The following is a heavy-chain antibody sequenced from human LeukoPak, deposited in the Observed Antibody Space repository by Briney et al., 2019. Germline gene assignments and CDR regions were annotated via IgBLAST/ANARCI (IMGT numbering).Heavy chain of an antibody. V-gene: IGHV1-2*02. CDR2: INPNSGGT. CDR1: GYTFTGYY. CDR3: ARVDCSSTSCYRVVLDY. Sequence: ASVKVSCKASGYTFTGYYMHWVRQAPGQGLEWMGWINPNSGGTNYAQKFQGRVTMTRDTSISTAYMELSRLRSDDTAVYYCARVDCSSTSCYRVVLDYWGQGTLVTVSS. J-gene: IGHJ4*02. D-gene: IGHD2-2*02.